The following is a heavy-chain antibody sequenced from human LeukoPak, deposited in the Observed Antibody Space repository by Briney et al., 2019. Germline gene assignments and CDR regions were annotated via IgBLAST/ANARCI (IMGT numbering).Heavy chain of an antibody. J-gene: IGHJ6*02. Sequence: ASVKVSCKASGYPFTAYYLHWVRQAPGQGIEWMGWINPNSGGTNYAQKFQGRVTLTRDTTISTAYMELSRLISDDTAVYFCSRDRPSMVRGVPDVWGQGTTVTVSS. V-gene: IGHV1-2*02. CDR3: SRDRPSMVRGVPDV. CDR1: GYPFTAYY. CDR2: INPNSGGT. D-gene: IGHD3-10*01.